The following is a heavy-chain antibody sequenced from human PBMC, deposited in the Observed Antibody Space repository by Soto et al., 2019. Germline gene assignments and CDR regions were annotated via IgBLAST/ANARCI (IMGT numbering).Heavy chain of an antibody. CDR3: ARDPQYSTSSQVFDY. CDR2: ISTYNGNT. V-gene: IGHV1-18*03. J-gene: IGHJ4*02. D-gene: IGHD6-6*01. CDR1: GYTFTSYG. Sequence: QVQLVQSGAEVKKPGASVKVSCKASGYTFTSYGISWVRQAPGQGLEWVGRISTYNGNTKYAQKVQGRVTMTTDTATSTAYMELRNLGSDDMAVYYCARDPQYSTSSQVFDYWGQGTLVTVSS.